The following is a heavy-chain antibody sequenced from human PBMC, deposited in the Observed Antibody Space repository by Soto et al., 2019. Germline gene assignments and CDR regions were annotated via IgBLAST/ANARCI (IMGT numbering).Heavy chain of an antibody. V-gene: IGHV2-5*02. D-gene: IGHD3-10*01. Sequence: QITLKESGPTLVKPTQTLTLTCTFSGFSFSVSGVAVGWIRQPPGKALEWLDLIYWDDDKRYSPSLKSRLTIAKDTSKNQVVLTMTNMDPVDTATYYCARGVTYHYGMDVWGQGTTVTVSS. J-gene: IGHJ6*02. CDR3: ARGVTYHYGMDV. CDR1: GFSFSVSGVA. CDR2: IYWDDDK.